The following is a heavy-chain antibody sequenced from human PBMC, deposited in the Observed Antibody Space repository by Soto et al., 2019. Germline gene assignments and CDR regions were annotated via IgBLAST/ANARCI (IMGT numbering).Heavy chain of an antibody. CDR1: GFTFSSYG. D-gene: IGHD5-12*01. V-gene: IGHV3-30*18. CDR2: ISYDGSNK. J-gene: IGHJ4*02. CDR3: AKDRGSGYDLYYFDY. Sequence: QVQLVESGGGVVQPGRSLRLSCAASGFTFSSYGMHWVRQAPGKGLEWVAVISYDGSNKYYADSVKGRFTISRDNSKNTLYLQMNSLRAEDTAVYYCAKDRGSGYDLYYFDYWGQGNLVTVSS.